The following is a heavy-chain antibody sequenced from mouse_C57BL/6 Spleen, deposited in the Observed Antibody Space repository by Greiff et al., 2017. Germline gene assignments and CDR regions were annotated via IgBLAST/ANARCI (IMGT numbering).Heavy chain of an antibody. J-gene: IGHJ3*01. D-gene: IGHD2-4*01. V-gene: IGHV5-6*01. CDR3: ARQGATMITSAWFAY. Sequence: EVQRVESGGDLVKPGGSLKLSCAASGFTFSSYGMSWVRQTPDKRLEWVATISSGGSYSYYPDSVKGRFTISRDNAKNTLYLQRSSLKSEDTAMYYCARQGATMITSAWFAYWGQGTLVTVSA. CDR1: GFTFSSYG. CDR2: ISSGGSYS.